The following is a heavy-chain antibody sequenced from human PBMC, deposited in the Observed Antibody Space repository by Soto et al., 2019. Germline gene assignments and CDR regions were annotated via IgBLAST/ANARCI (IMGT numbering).Heavy chain of an antibody. CDR2: FDPEDGET. CDR3: ATDRFSRGDFWSGYPPAFDI. V-gene: IGHV1-24*01. CDR1: GYTLTELS. J-gene: IGHJ3*02. Sequence: AXVKVSCKVSGYTLTELSMLWVRQAPGKGLEWMGGFDPEDGETIYAQKFQGRVTMTEDTSTDTAYMELSSLRSEDTAVYYCATDRFSRGDFWSGYPPAFDIWGQGTMVTVSS. D-gene: IGHD3-3*01.